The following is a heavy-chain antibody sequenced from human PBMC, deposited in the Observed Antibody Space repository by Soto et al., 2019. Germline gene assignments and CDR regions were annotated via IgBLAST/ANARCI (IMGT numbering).Heavy chain of an antibody. J-gene: IGHJ6*02. CDR3: ARDYPIVVVPAALYYYYYYGMDV. V-gene: IGHV1-2*04. Sequence: ASVKVSCKASGYTFTGYYMHWVRQAPGQGLEWMGWINPNSGGTNYAQKFQGWVTMTRDTSISTAYMELSRLRSDDTAVYYCARDYPIVVVPAALYYYYYYGMDVWGQGTTVTVSS. D-gene: IGHD2-2*01. CDR1: GYTFTGYY. CDR2: INPNSGGT.